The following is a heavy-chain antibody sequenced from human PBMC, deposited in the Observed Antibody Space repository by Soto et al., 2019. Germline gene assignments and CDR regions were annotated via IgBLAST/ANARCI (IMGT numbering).Heavy chain of an antibody. D-gene: IGHD2-15*01. Sequence: SQTLSLTCAISGDSVSSHSAAWNWIRQSPSRGLEWLGRTYYRSKWYNDYAVSVKSRIILNPDTSKNQVSLQLNSVTPEDTAVYYCARDDHCSGGSCYNLADYWGQGTLVTVSS. CDR1: GDSVSSHSAA. V-gene: IGHV6-1*01. J-gene: IGHJ4*02. CDR3: ARDDHCSGGSCYNLADY. CDR2: TYYRSKWYN.